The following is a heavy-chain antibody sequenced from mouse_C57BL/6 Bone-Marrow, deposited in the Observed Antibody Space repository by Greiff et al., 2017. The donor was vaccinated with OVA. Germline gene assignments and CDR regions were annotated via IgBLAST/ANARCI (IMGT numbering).Heavy chain of an antibody. Sequence: VQLQQSGTVLARPGASVKMSCKTSGYTFTSYWMHWVKQRPGQGLEWIGAIYPGNSDTSYNQKFKGKAKLTAVTSASTAYMELSSLTNEDSAVYYCTSETGTEYYFDYWGQGTTLTVSS. V-gene: IGHV1-5*01. CDR2: IYPGNSDT. CDR3: TSETGTEYYFDY. D-gene: IGHD4-1*01. CDR1: GYTFTSYW. J-gene: IGHJ2*01.